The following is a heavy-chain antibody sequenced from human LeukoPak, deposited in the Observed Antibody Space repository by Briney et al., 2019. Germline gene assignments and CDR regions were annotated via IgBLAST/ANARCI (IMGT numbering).Heavy chain of an antibody. Sequence: SETLSLTCTVSGGSISSSSYYWGWIRQPPGKGLEWIGSIYYSGSTYYNPSLKSRVTISVDTSKNQFSLKLSSVTAADTAVYYCARGDLGYCSGGSCYLYYFDYWGQGTLVTVSS. J-gene: IGHJ4*02. D-gene: IGHD2-15*01. CDR3: ARGDLGYCSGGSCYLYYFDY. CDR1: GGSISSSSYY. V-gene: IGHV4-39*07. CDR2: IYYSGST.